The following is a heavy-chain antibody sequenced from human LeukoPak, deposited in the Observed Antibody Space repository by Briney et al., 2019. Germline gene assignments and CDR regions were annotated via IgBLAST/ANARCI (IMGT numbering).Heavy chain of an antibody. D-gene: IGHD3-16*01. V-gene: IGHV5-51*01. CDR1: GYCFTSYW. CDR3: ARHVGGWGSPLGY. Sequence: GESLKISCKASGYCFTSYWIGGVRPLPGKGLGWMGIIYPVDSDTRYSPSFQGQATTAADKSISTAYLQWSSLKASDTAMYYCARHVGGWGSPLGYWGQGNLVTVSS. CDR2: IYPVDSDT. J-gene: IGHJ4*02.